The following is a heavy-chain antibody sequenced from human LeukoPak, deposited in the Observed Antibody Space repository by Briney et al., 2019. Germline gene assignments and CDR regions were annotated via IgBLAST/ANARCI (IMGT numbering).Heavy chain of an antibody. J-gene: IGHJ5*02. V-gene: IGHV4-39*07. CDR3: ARGPGPGVLAAGIKNWFDP. CDR1: GGSIRSSSYY. D-gene: IGHD2-8*02. Sequence: PSETQSLTCTVSGGSIRSSSYYWGWIRQPPGKVLEWIGNIYHSGNSYYNPSLKSRVTISVDTSKNQFSLKLSSVTAADTAVYYCARGPGPGVLAAGIKNWFDPWGQGTLVTVSS. CDR2: IYHSGNS.